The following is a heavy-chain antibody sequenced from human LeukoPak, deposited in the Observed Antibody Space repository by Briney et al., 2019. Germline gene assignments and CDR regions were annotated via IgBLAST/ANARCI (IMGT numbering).Heavy chain of an antibody. J-gene: IGHJ2*01. V-gene: IGHV4-59*08. CDR2: IYYSGSS. D-gene: IGHD6-19*01. CDR3: ARRTGSGWYWYFYV. CDR1: GGSIGTDF. Sequence: SETQSLICTVSGGSIGTDFSSWTRQPPGEGLEWIGYIYYSGSSNYDPSLKSRATISVDTSKNRFSLRLRSVTASDTAVYYCARRTGSGWYWYFYVWGRGTLVTVS.